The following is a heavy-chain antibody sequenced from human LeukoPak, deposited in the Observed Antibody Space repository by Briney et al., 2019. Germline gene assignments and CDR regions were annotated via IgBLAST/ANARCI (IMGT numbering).Heavy chain of an antibody. CDR2: IDDSGST. Sequence: SETLSLTCTVSGGSITSTSYDWGGLRQPRGKGLEWIGNIDDSGSTYYNPSLKSRFTMTLDTTMNQFSLKVSSVPAAATAVYYCVDYSSSQRCFDPWGQGTLVTVSS. CDR3: VDYSSSQRCFDP. J-gene: IGHJ5*02. CDR1: GGSITSTSYD. D-gene: IGHD6-6*01. V-gene: IGHV4-39*07.